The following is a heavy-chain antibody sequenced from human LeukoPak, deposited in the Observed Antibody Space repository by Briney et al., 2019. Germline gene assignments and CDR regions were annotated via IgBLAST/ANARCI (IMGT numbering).Heavy chain of an antibody. V-gene: IGHV1-8*01. J-gene: IGHJ4*02. CDR2: MNPNSGNT. Sequence: ASVKVSCKVSGYTLTELSMHWVRQATGQGLEWMGWMNPNSGNTGYAQKFQGRVTMTRNTSISTAYMELSSLRSEDTAVYYCARGAYQSDYWGQGTLVTVSS. D-gene: IGHD2-2*01. CDR1: GYTLTELS. CDR3: ARGAYQSDY.